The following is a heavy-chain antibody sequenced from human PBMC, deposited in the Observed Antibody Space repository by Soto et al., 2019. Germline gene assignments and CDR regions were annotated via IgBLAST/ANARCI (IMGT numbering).Heavy chain of an antibody. CDR2: IYSGGST. Sequence: EVQLLESGGGLVQPGGSLRLSCAASGFTVSSNYMSWVRQAPGKGLEWVSVIYSGGSTYYADSVKGRFTISRDNSKNTLYLQMNSLRAEDTAVYYCARDPHLVSSSWFRGHYYYGMDVWGQGTTVTVSS. V-gene: IGHV3-53*01. CDR1: GFTVSSNY. J-gene: IGHJ6*02. CDR3: ARDPHLVSSSWFRGHYYYGMDV. D-gene: IGHD6-13*01.